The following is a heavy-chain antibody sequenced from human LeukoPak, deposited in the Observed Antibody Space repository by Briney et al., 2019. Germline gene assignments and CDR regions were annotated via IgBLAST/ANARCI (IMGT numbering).Heavy chain of an antibody. V-gene: IGHV4-30-4*01. Sequence: SQTLSLTCTVSGGSISSGDYYWSWIRQPPGKGLEWIGYIYYSGSTYYNPSLKSRVTISVDTSKNQFSLKLSSVTAADTAVYYCARRYCSSTSCYAFDCWGQGTLVTVSS. J-gene: IGHJ4*02. CDR2: IYYSGST. D-gene: IGHD2-2*01. CDR3: ARRYCSSTSCYAFDC. CDR1: GGSISSGDYY.